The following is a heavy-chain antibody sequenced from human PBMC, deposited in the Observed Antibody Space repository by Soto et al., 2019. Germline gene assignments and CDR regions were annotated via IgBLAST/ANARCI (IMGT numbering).Heavy chain of an antibody. D-gene: IGHD1-1*01. V-gene: IGHV4-30-4*01. Sequence: SETLSLTCSVSGGSISSGYYYWSWIRQPPGKGLEWIGNIYYSGNTYYNPSLKSRLIISIDTSKNQFYLKVGSVTAADTAVYYCASSSLQGMDVWGQGATGTVSS. CDR3: ASSSLQGMDV. CDR1: GGSISSGYYY. CDR2: IYYSGNT. J-gene: IGHJ6*02.